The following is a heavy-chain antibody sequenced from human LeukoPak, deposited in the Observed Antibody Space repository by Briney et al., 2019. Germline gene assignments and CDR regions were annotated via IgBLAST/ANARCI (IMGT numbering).Heavy chain of an antibody. J-gene: IGHJ4*02. V-gene: IGHV4-38-2*02. Sequence: PSETLSLTCTVSGYSISSGYYWGWIRQPPGKGLEWIGSIYHSGSTYYNPSLKSRVTISVDTSKNQFSLKLSSVTAADTAVYYCARDKYYYDSSGYQYYFDYWGQGTLVTVSS. CDR3: ARDKYYYDSSGYQYYFDY. CDR2: IYHSGST. D-gene: IGHD3-22*01. CDR1: GYSISSGYY.